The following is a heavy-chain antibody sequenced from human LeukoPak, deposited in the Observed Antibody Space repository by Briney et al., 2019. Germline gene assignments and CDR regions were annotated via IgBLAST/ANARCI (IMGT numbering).Heavy chain of an antibody. V-gene: IGHV1-2*06. Sequence: ASVKVSCKASGYTFTGYYIHWVRQAPGQGLEWMGRINPNNGGTNYAQKFQGRVTMTRDMSMSTAYMELSRLRSDDTAVYYCAGEDNSSGYRPFDIWGQGTMVTVPS. CDR2: INPNNGGT. CDR1: GYTFTGYY. J-gene: IGHJ3*02. D-gene: IGHD3-22*01. CDR3: AGEDNSSGYRPFDI.